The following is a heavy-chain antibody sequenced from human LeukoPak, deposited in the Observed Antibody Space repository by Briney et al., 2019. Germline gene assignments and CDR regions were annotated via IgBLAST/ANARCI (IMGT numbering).Heavy chain of an antibody. J-gene: IGHJ4*02. Sequence: GGSLRLSCAASGFTFSSYAMSWVRQAPGKGLEWVSAIGGSGGSTYYADSVKGRFTISRDNSKNTLYLQMNSLRAEDTAVYCCAKHPGFGEFPYYFDYWGQGTLVTVSS. CDR3: AKHPGFGEFPYYFDY. D-gene: IGHD3-10*01. CDR1: GFTFSSYA. V-gene: IGHV3-23*01. CDR2: IGGSGGST.